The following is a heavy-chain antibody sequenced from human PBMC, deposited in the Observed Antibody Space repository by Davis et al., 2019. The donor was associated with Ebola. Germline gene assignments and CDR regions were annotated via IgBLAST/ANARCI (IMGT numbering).Heavy chain of an antibody. CDR2: INHSGRT. J-gene: IGHJ5*02. Sequence: MPSETLSLTCAVYGGSFSGYYWSWIRQPPGKGLEWIGEINHSGRTNYNPSLKSRVTISVDTSKNQFSLKMSSVTAADTAVYYCAREGRSGYSNWFDPWGQRTLVTVSS. CDR1: GGSFSGYY. D-gene: IGHD3-22*01. V-gene: IGHV4-34*01. CDR3: AREGRSGYSNWFDP.